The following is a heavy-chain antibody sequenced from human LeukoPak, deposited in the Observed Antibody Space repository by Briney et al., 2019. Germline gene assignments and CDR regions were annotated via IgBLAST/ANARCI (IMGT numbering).Heavy chain of an antibody. V-gene: IGHV3-53*01. CDR2: IYSGGST. J-gene: IGHJ4*02. D-gene: IGHD3-10*01. Sequence: PXGSLXXXXAASGFTVSSNYMSWVRQAPGKGLEWVSLIYSGGSTYYSDSVKGRLTISRDNSRNTLYLQMNSLRAEDTAVYYCARDLLRGPTGGYWGQGTLVTVSS. CDR1: GFTVSSNY. CDR3: ARDLLRGPTGGY.